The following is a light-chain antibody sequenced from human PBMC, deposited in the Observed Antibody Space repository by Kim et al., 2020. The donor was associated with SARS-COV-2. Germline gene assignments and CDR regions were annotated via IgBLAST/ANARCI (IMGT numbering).Light chain of an antibody. CDR1: QSVSSN. CDR3: QQYNYWPRGT. J-gene: IGKJ1*01. V-gene: IGKV3-15*01. CDR2: GAS. Sequence: SPGERATLSCRASQSVSSNLAWYQQKPGQAPRLLIYGASTRATGIPARFSGSGSGTDLTLTISSLRSEDFAVYYCQQYNYWPRGTFGQGTKVDIK.